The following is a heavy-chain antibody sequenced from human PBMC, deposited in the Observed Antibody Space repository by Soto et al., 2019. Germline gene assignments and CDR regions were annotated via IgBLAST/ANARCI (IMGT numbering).Heavy chain of an antibody. CDR3: AREYDSSGYYYFDY. J-gene: IGHJ4*02. CDR2: ISAYNGNT. CDR1: GYTFTSYG. D-gene: IGHD3-22*01. V-gene: IGHV1-18*01. Sequence: QVQLVQSGAEVKKPGASVKVSCKASGYTFTSYGISWVRQAPGQGLEWMGWISAYNGNTNYAQKLQGRVTMTTDTSTSTAYMERRSRRSDDTAVDYCAREYDSSGYYYFDYWGQGTLVTVSS.